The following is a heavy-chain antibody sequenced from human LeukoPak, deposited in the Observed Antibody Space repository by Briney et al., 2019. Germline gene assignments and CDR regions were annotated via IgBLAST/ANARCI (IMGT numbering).Heavy chain of an antibody. D-gene: IGHD2-21*02. V-gene: IGHV3-23*01. CDR2: ISGSGGST. CDR3: AKGRGYIVVVTGDYFDY. Sequence: GGSLRLSCAASVFTFSSYAMSWVRQAPGKGLEWVSAISGSGGSTYYADSVKGRFTISRDNSKNTLYLQMNSLRAEDTAVYYCAKGRGYIVVVTGDYFDYWGQGTLVTVSS. CDR1: VFTFSSYA. J-gene: IGHJ4*02.